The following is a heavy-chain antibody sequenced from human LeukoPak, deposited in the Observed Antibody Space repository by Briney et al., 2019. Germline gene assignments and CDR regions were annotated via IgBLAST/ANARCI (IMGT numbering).Heavy chain of an antibody. CDR2: INHSGST. D-gene: IGHD6-6*01. Sequence: RPSETLSLTCAVYGGSFSGYYWSWIRQPPGKGLEWIGEINHSGSTNYNPSLKSRVTISVDTSKNQFSLKLSSVTAADTAVYYCARDLYSSSSYYYYYYMDVWGKGTTVTVSS. J-gene: IGHJ6*03. CDR3: ARDLYSSSSYYYYYYMDV. V-gene: IGHV4-34*01. CDR1: GGSFSGYY.